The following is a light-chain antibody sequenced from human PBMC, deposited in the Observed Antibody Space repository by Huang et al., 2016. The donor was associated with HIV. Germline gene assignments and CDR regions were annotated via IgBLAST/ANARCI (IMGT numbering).Light chain of an antibody. CDR3: QQRSKWPLT. CDR1: QSVSSY. V-gene: IGKV3-11*01. Sequence: TVLTQSPATVSLAPGDRATISCRASQSVSSYLAWYQHKPGRAPRLLIYDASKRATGIPARFSGSGSGTDFTLTISSLEPEDFAIYYCQQRSKWPLTFGGGTKVEIK. CDR2: DAS. J-gene: IGKJ4*01.